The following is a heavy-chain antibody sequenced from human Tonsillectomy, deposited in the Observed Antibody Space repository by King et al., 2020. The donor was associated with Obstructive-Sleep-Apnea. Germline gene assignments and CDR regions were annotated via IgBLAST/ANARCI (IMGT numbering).Heavy chain of an antibody. V-gene: IGHV1-46*01. Sequence: QLVQSGAEVKKPGASVKVSCKASGYTFTSYYMHWVRQAPGQGLEWMGIINPSGGATTYAQKFQGRITMTRDKSTTTVYMELSSLRSEDTAVYYCARDHGKGYSYGHIDYWGQGTLVTVSS. CDR2: INPSGGAT. J-gene: IGHJ4*02. CDR1: GYTFTSYY. CDR3: ARDHGKGYSYGHIDY. D-gene: IGHD5-18*01.